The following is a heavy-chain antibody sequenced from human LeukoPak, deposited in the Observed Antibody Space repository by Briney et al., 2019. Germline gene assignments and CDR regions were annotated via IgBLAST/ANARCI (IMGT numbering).Heavy chain of an antibody. V-gene: IGHV1-2*02. D-gene: IGHD2-15*01. CDR1: GYPFTGYY. Sequence: ASVKVSCKASGYPFTGYYMHWVRQAPGQGLEWMGWINPNSGGTNYAQEFQGRVTMTRDTSISTVYMELSRLRSDDTAVYYCARDKHEVVVFSLYYFDYWGQGTLVTVSS. CDR3: ARDKHEVVVFSLYYFDY. CDR2: INPNSGGT. J-gene: IGHJ4*02.